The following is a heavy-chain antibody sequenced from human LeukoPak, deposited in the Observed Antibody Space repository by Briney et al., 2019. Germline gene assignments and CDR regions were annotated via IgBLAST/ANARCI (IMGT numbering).Heavy chain of an antibody. CDR1: GGSISSYY. Sequence: SETLSLTCTVSGGSISSYYWSWIRQPPGKGLERIGYIYYSGSTNYNPSLKSRVTISVDAPKNQFSLKLSSVTAADTAVYYCARRKRSDDAFDIWGQGTMVTVSS. D-gene: IGHD2-15*01. J-gene: IGHJ3*02. CDR2: IYYSGST. CDR3: ARRKRSDDAFDI. V-gene: IGHV4-59*08.